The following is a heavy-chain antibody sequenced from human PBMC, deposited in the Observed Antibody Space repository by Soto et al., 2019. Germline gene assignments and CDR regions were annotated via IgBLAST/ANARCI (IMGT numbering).Heavy chain of an antibody. CDR1: GYTFTGYY. CDR3: AREDRSGPDRPNGMDV. Sequence: ASVKVSCKASGYTFTGYYMHWVRQAPGQGLEWMGWINPNSGGTNYAQKFQGWVTMTRDTSISTAYMELSRLRSDDTAVYYCAREDRSGPDRPNGMDVWGQGTTVTVSS. J-gene: IGHJ6*02. D-gene: IGHD3-22*01. V-gene: IGHV1-2*04. CDR2: INPNSGGT.